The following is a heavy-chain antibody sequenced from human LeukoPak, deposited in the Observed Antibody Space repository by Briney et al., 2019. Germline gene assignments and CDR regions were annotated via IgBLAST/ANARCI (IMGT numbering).Heavy chain of an antibody. Sequence: GSLRLSCAASGVTLSSYSLHCVRPGPSSWLEWVSYISSSSGTIYYADSVKGRFTISRDNAKNSLYLQMNSLRDEDTAVYYCARAAYNAADYWGQGTLVTVSS. CDR3: ARAAYNAADY. J-gene: IGHJ4*02. D-gene: IGHD5-24*01. CDR2: ISSSSGTI. CDR1: GVTLSSYS. V-gene: IGHV3-48*02.